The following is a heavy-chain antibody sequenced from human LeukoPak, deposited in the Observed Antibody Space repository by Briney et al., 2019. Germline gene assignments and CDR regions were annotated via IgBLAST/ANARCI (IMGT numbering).Heavy chain of an antibody. CDR3: VRVVTTISGWYHFDN. J-gene: IGHJ4*02. V-gene: IGHV3-72*01. CDR1: GFAITDHH. CDR2: SQTTQPNSCTT. D-gene: IGHD6-13*01. Sequence: GGSLRLSCAVSGFAITDHHMDWVRQAPGKGMEWVGRSQTTQPNSCTTEYAASVKGRFTISRDDSKNSLYLQLNSRKTEDTAVYYCVRVVTTISGWYHFDNWGQGTLVTVSS.